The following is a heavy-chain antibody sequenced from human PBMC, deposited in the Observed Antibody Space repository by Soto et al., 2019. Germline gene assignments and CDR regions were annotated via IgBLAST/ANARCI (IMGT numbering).Heavy chain of an antibody. V-gene: IGHV3-30*03. D-gene: IGHD4-17*01. Sequence: QVQLVASGGGVVRPGRSLRLACVASEFIFSAYGMHWVRLAPGKGLQWVAVISYDGNDKYYADSVKGRFTISRDDSKNTLYLQMTSLRREDTAIYYCARRKTVTTGHYYYYIDVWGKGTKVTVSS. CDR3: ARRKTVTTGHYYYYIDV. CDR1: EFIFSAYG. CDR2: ISYDGNDK. J-gene: IGHJ6*03.